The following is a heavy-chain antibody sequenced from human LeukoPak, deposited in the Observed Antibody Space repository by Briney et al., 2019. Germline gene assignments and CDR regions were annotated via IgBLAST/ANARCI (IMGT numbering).Heavy chain of an antibody. D-gene: IGHD2-2*01. V-gene: IGHV3-23*01. CDR2: ISGSGDST. CDR3: ARDTRGESDY. J-gene: IGHJ4*01. Sequence: PGGSLRLSCAASGFTLSSYAMNWVRQAPGKGLEWVSTISGSGDSTYYADSVKGRFTISRDNSKNTLYLQMNSLRAEDTAMYYCARDTRGESDYWGHGTLVTVSS. CDR1: GFTLSSYA.